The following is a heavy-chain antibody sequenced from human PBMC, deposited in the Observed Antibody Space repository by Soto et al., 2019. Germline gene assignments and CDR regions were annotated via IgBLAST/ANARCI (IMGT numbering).Heavy chain of an antibody. J-gene: IGHJ4*02. CDR1: GGTFSSYA. CDR2: IIPIFGTA. V-gene: IGHV1-69*13. CDR3: ARDGGSGSGWGYFDY. Sequence: ASVKVSCKASGGTFSSYAISWARQAPGQGLEWMGGIIPIFGTANYAQKFQGRVTITADESTSTAYMELSSLRSEDTAVYYCARDGGSGSGWGYFDYWGQGTLVTVSS. D-gene: IGHD6-19*01.